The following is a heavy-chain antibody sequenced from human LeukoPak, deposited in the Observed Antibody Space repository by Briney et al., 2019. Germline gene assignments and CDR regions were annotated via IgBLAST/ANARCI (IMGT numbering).Heavy chain of an antibody. CDR3: ARNYYNSQFDY. CDR2: IYYSGST. Sequence: SETLSLTCTVSGGSISSTNFYWGWIRQPPGKGLEWIGSIYYSGSTYYNPSLKSRVTISVDTSKSQFSLKLTSVTAADTAVYYCARNYYNSQFDYWGQGTLVTVSS. J-gene: IGHJ4*02. D-gene: IGHD3-22*01. V-gene: IGHV4-39*07. CDR1: GGSISSTNFY.